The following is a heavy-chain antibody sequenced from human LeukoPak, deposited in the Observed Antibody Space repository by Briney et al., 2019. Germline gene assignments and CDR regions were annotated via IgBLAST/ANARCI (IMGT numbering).Heavy chain of an antibody. J-gene: IGHJ4*02. D-gene: IGHD6-19*01. CDR2: ISWNSGSI. Sequence: GRSLRLSCAASGFTFDDYAMHWVRQAPGKGLEWVSGISWNSGSIGYADSVKGRFTISRDNAKNSLYLQMNSLRAEDTALYYCARARAVAGYFDYWGQGTLVTVSS. CDR3: ARARAVAGYFDY. V-gene: IGHV3-9*01. CDR1: GFTFDDYA.